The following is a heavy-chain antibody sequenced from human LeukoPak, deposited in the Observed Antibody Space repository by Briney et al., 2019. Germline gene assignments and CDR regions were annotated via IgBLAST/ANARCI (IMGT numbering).Heavy chain of an antibody. D-gene: IGHD4/OR15-4a*01. V-gene: IGHV4-59*08. CDR2: IYYSGST. Sequence: SETLSLTCTVSGGSISSDYWSWIRQPPGKGLEWIGYIYYSGSTNYNPSLKSRATISVDTSKKQFSLKLSSVTAADTAVYYCARRSMVRTVGYYYGMDVWGQGTTVTVSS. J-gene: IGHJ6*02. CDR1: GGSISSDY. CDR3: ARRSMVRTVGYYYGMDV.